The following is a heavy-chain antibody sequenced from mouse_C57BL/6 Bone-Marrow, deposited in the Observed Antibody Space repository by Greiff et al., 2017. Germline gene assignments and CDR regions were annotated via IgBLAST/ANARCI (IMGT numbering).Heavy chain of an antibody. D-gene: IGHD2-3*01. J-gene: IGHJ3*01. CDR2: INPSSGYT. CDR1: GYTFTSYT. V-gene: IGHV1-4*01. CDR3: ARGYDGYYGFAY. Sequence: QVQLQQSGAELARPGASVKMSCKASGYTFTSYTMHWVKQRPGQGLEWIGYINPSSGYTNYNQKFKDKATLTADKSSSTAYMQLRSLTSEDAAVXYCARGYDGYYGFAYWGQGTLVTVSA.